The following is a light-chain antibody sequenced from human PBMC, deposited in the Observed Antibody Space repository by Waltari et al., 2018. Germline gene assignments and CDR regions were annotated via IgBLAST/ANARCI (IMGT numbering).Light chain of an antibody. CDR1: QYVSTN. CDR2: GAS. CDR3: QQYNNWPPIT. V-gene: IGKV3-15*01. Sequence: TVMTQAPATLSVFPGEKATLSCRASQYVSTNLAWYQQKPGQAPRLLIYGASDRATGVPARFGGSGSGTQFTLTINSVQSEDVALYYCQQYNNWPPITFGQGTRVQIK. J-gene: IGKJ5*01.